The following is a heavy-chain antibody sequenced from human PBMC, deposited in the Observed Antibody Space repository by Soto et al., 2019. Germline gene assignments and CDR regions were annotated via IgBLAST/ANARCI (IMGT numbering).Heavy chain of an antibody. J-gene: IGHJ6*03. Sequence: GGSLRLSCAASGFTFSSYWMHWVRQAPGKGLVWVSRINSDGSSTSYADSVKGRFTISRDNAKNTLYLQMNSLRAEDTAVYYCARDSKERYFDWLLPYYYYMDVWGKGTTVTVS. CDR2: INSDGSST. CDR3: ARDSKERYFDWLLPYYYYMDV. CDR1: GFTFSSYW. D-gene: IGHD3-9*01. V-gene: IGHV3-74*01.